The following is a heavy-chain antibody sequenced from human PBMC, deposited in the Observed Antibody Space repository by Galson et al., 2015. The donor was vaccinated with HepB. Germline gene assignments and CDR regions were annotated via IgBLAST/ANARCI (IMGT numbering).Heavy chain of an antibody. Sequence: SLRLSCAASGFTVSSNYMNWVRQAPGKGLEWVSIIYSGGSTYYADSMKGRFTISRDNSKNTLYLQMNSLRAEDTAVYYCARSGRGGFVRIGLDPWGQGTLVTVSS. D-gene: IGHD2-15*01. V-gene: IGHV3-53*01. J-gene: IGHJ5*02. CDR1: GFTVSSNY. CDR2: IYSGGST. CDR3: ARSGRGGFVRIGLDP.